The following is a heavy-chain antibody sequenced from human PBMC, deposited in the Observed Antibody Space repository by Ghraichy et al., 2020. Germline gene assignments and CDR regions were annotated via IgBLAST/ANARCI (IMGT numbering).Heavy chain of an antibody. Sequence: ASVKVSCKTSGYTFTGYNIHWVRQAPGQGLEWMGRIESSSGGTKYAQKFQGRVTMTRETSISTAYMELSSLTSDDTAIYYCSRSTSGHWGYNYYWGQGALVTVSS. CDR1: GYTFTGYN. CDR2: IESSSGGT. V-gene: IGHV1-2*06. CDR3: SRSTSGHWGYNYY. D-gene: IGHD7-27*01. J-gene: IGHJ4*02.